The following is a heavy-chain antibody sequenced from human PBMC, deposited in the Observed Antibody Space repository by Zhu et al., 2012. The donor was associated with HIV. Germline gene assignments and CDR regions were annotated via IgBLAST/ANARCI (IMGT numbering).Heavy chain of an antibody. D-gene: IGHD5-12*01. J-gene: IGHJ3*02. CDR2: IYYSGST. CDR3: ARRGVDIVAPDAFDI. CDR1: GGSISSSSYY. V-gene: IGHV4-39*01. Sequence: QVQLQESGPGLVKPSETLSLTCTVSGGSISSSSYYWGWIRQPPGKGLEWIGSIYYSGSTYYNPSLKSRVTISVDTSKNQFSLKLSSVTAADTAVYYCARRGVDIVAPDAFDIWGQGTMVTVSS.